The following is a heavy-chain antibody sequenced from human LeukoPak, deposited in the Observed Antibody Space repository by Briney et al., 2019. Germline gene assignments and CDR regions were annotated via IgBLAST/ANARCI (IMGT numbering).Heavy chain of an antibody. CDR1: GFTFSSYS. CDR3: ARGRIAAADTTLYYYGMGV. CDR2: ISSSSSYI. J-gene: IGHJ6*02. D-gene: IGHD6-13*01. Sequence: PGGSLRLSCAASGFTFSSYSMNWVRQAPGKGLEWVSSISSSSSYIYYADSVKGRFTISRDNAKNSLYLQMNSLRAEDTAVYYCARGRIAAADTTLYYYGMGVWGQGTTVTVSS. V-gene: IGHV3-21*01.